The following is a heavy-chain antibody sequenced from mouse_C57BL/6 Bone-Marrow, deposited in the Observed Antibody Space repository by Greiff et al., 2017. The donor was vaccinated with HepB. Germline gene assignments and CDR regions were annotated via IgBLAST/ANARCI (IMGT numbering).Heavy chain of an antibody. D-gene: IGHD1-1*01. CDR2: ISYDGSN. CDR3: ASDYYGSSYVDY. J-gene: IGHJ2*01. CDR1: GYSITSGYY. V-gene: IGHV3-6*01. Sequence: EVKLVESGPGLVKPSQSLSLTCSVTGYSITSGYYWNWIRQFPGNKLEWMGYISYDGSNNYNPSLKNRISITRDTSKNQFFLKLNSVTTEDTATYYCASDYYGSSYVDYWGQGTTLTVSS.